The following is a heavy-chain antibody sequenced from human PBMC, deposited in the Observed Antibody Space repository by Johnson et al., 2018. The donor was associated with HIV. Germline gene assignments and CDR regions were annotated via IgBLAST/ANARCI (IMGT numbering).Heavy chain of an antibody. CDR2: VKSKTDGGTT. Sequence: VQLVESGGGVAQPGGSLRLSCAAFGFTFSYYGMHWVRQVPGKELEWVGRVKSKTDGGTTDHAAPVKGRFSISRDDSKNTLYLQMNSLKTEDTAVYYCTTTSSSGYTNSYAFDVWGQGTKVTVSS. CDR1: GFTFSYYG. CDR3: TTTSSSGYTNSYAFDV. J-gene: IGHJ3*01. D-gene: IGHD6-6*01. V-gene: IGHV3-15*01.